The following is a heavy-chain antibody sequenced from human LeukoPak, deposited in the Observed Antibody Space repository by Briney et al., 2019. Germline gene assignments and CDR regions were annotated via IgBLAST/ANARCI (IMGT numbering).Heavy chain of an antibody. CDR3: ARGRTGAAALDF. D-gene: IGHD2-2*01. CDR2: STHSGST. Sequence: PSETLSLTCAVYGGSFSGHYWTWIRQPPGKGLEWIGESTHSGSTNYNPSLKSRVTTSVDTSKNQFSLKLTSVTAADTAVYHCARGRTGAAALDFWGPGTLVIVSS. V-gene: IGHV4-34*01. J-gene: IGHJ4*02. CDR1: GGSFSGHY.